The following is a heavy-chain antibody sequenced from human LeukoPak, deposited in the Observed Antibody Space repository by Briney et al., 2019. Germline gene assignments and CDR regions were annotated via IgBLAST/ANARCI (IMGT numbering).Heavy chain of an antibody. V-gene: IGHV3-64*01. D-gene: IGHD6-19*01. CDR2: ISSNGGST. Sequence: GGSLRLSCAASGFTFSSYAMHWVRQAPGKGLEYVSAISSNGGSTYYANSVKGRFTISRDNSKNTLYLQMGSLRAEDMAVYYCARQQSEAVAVVYYWGQGTLVTVSS. CDR3: ARQQSEAVAVVYY. CDR1: GFTFSSYA. J-gene: IGHJ4*02.